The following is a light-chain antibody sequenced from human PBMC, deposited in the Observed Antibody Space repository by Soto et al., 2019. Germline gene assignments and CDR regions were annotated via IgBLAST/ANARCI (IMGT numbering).Light chain of an antibody. V-gene: IGKV3-20*01. Sequence: EIVLTQSPGTLSLSPGERATLSCRASQSVTTNSLAWYQQKPGQAPRLLIYGTSSRAPGIPDRFSGSGSGRDFTLTISRLEPEGSAVYHCQQYGSSPPLTFGGGTKVEIK. J-gene: IGKJ4*01. CDR2: GTS. CDR3: QQYGSSPPLT. CDR1: QSVTTNS.